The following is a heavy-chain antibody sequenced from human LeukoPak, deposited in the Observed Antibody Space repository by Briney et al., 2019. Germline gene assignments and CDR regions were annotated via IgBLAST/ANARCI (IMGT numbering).Heavy chain of an antibody. Sequence: PGGSLRLSCVGSGFTFRSQAMSWVRQAPEKGLEFVSGIYENGGTTYYADSVKGRFSISRDNSKNTLYLQMNSLRAEDTAVYYCARFVGQLVARGPLDYWGQGTLVTVSS. CDR1: GFTFRSQA. D-gene: IGHD6-6*01. V-gene: IGHV3-23*01. CDR3: ARFVGQLVARGPLDY. J-gene: IGHJ4*02. CDR2: IYENGGTT.